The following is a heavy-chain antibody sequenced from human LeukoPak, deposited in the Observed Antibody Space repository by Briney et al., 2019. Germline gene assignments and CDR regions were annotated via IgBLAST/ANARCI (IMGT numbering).Heavy chain of an antibody. J-gene: IGHJ4*02. CDR2: ISAYNGNA. V-gene: IGHV1-18*01. CDR1: GYTFTRYG. CDR3: ARFQLITVHYFDY. D-gene: IGHD2-2*01. Sequence: ASGKVSCKASGYTFTRYGSSRVAQAAGQRLEGMGGISAYNGNANYAHKLHGRFTMTTDTATSTAYSGLSSLRSDGTAVYYCARFQLITVHYFDYWGQGPLVTVS.